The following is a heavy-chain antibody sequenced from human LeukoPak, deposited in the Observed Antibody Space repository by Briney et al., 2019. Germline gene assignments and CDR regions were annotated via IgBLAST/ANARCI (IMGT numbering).Heavy chain of an antibody. Sequence: GGSLRLSCAAAGFTFSNYWMHWVRQAPGKGLVWVSRIKSDGRTNYADSVKGRFTISRDNAKDTVSLQMNSLRAEDTGVYYCARAPSEIGGYYPEYFRHWGQGTLVTVPS. CDR2: IKSDGRT. V-gene: IGHV3-74*01. CDR3: ARAPSEIGGYYPEYFRH. J-gene: IGHJ1*01. D-gene: IGHD3-22*01. CDR1: GFTFSNYW.